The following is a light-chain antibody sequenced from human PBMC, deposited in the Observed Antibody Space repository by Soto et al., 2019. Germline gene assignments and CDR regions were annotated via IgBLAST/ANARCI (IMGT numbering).Light chain of an antibody. V-gene: IGLV1-47*01. Sequence: QSVLTQPPSASGTPGQRVTISCSGSNSNIGSKYVYWYQQLPGTAPKLLLYRNNQRPSGVPDRFSGSKSGTSASLAISGLRSEDEAVYYCAAWDNSLVGGPAFGGGTKLTVL. J-gene: IGLJ2*01. CDR1: NSNIGSKY. CDR3: AAWDNSLVGGPA. CDR2: RNN.